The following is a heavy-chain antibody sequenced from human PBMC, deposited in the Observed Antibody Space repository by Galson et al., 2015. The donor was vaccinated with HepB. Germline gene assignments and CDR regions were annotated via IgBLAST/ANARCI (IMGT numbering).Heavy chain of an antibody. CDR2: ISYDGSNK. CDR3: AREDYYDSSGPYDC. D-gene: IGHD3-22*01. V-gene: IGHV3-30*04. Sequence: LRLSCAASGFAFSSYAMHWVRQAPGKGLEWVAVISYDGSNKYYADSVKGRFTISRDNSKNTLYLQMNSLRAEDTAVYYCAREDYYDSSGPYDCWGQGTLVTVSS. J-gene: IGHJ4*02. CDR1: GFAFSSYA.